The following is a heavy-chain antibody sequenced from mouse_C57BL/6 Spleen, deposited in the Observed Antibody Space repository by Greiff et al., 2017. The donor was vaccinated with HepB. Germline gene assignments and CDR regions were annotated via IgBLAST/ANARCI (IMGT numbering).Heavy chain of an antibody. V-gene: IGHV1-52*01. CDR1: GYTLTSYW. Sequence: QVQLQQPGAELVRPGSSVKLSCKASGYTLTSYWMHWVKQRPIQGLEWIGNIDPSDSETHYNQKFKDKATLTVDKSSSTAYMQLSSLTSEDSAVYYCAVYYSNYFAYWGHGTLVTVSA. D-gene: IGHD2-5*01. CDR2: IDPSDSET. J-gene: IGHJ3*01. CDR3: AVYYSNYFAY.